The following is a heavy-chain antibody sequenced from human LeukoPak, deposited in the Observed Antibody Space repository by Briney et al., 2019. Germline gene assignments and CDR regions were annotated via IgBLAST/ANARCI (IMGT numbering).Heavy chain of an antibody. CDR2: IYYSGST. J-gene: IGHJ5*02. Sequence: ASETLSLTCSVSGGCISSHYWSWIRQPPGKGLEWIGYIYYSGSTKDNPSLKSRVTISVDTSKNQFSLKLSSVTAADTAVYYCARGGTTVTPGLLWFDPWGQGTLVTVSS. D-gene: IGHD4-17*01. CDR3: ARGGTTVTPGLLWFDP. V-gene: IGHV4-59*11. CDR1: GGCISSHY.